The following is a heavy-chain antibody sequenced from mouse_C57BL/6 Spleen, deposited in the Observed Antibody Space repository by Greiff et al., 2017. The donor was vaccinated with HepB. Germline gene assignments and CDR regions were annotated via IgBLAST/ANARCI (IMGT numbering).Heavy chain of an antibody. CDR1: GYTFTDYE. D-gene: IGHD2-1*01. J-gene: IGHJ2*01. CDR2: IDPETGGT. Sequence: QVQLKESGAELVRPGASVTLSCKASGYTFTDYEMHWVKQTPVHGLEWIGAIDPETGGTAYNQKFKGKAILTADKSSSTAYMELRSLTSEDSAVYYCTRRGYYGNYRYYFDYWGQGTTLTVSS. CDR3: TRRGYYGNYRYYFDY. V-gene: IGHV1-15*01.